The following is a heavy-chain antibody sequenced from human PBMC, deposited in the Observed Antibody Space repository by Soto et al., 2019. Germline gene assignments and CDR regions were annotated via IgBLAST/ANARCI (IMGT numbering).Heavy chain of an antibody. J-gene: IGHJ4*02. CDR1: GESISSSSYY. CDR3: ARQLTTVVTQAYFDH. CDR2: IYYSGRT. V-gene: IGHV4-39*01. D-gene: IGHD2-21*02. Sequence: TLSLTCIVSGESISSSSYYWGWIRQPPGKGLEWIGSIYYSGRTYYNPSFKSRVTISIDTSKNQFSLKLSSVTATDTAVYYCARQLTTVVTQAYFDHWGQGALVTV.